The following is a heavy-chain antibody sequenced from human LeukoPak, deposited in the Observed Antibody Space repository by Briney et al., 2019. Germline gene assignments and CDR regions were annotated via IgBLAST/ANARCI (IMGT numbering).Heavy chain of an antibody. V-gene: IGHV3-15*01. CDR1: GLSISNDW. CDR3: TLIQGWGSGSYYRDF. CDR2: VKSKSAGETT. J-gene: IGHJ4*02. Sequence: GSLRLSCAASGLSISNDWMSWVRQAPGKGLEWVARVKSKSAGETTDYAAPVKGRFTILRDDSKNTLYLQMNSLKTEDTAVYYCTLIQGWGSGSYYRDFWGQGTLVTVSS. D-gene: IGHD3-10*01.